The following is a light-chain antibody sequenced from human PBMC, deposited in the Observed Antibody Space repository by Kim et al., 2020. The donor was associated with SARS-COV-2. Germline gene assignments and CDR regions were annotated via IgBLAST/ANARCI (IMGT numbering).Light chain of an antibody. V-gene: IGKV3-20*01. CDR3: QQYGSVPPT. J-gene: IGKJ1*01. Sequence: SPEERSTLSCRASQSVANYQLAWYQQKPGQAPRLLISYASIRATGIPDRFSGSGSGTDFTLTINRLEPDDSAVYYCQQYGSVPPTFGQGTKVDIK. CDR1: QSVANYQ. CDR2: YAS.